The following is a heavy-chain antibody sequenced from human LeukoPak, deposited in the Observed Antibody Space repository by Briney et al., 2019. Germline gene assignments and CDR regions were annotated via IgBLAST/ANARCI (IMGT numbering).Heavy chain of an antibody. Sequence: GGSLRLSCAVSGLAFSSHWMHWVRQAPGKGLVWVSHVKSDGSSTNYADAVRGRFTISRDNAKNTLYLQMNSLRAEDTAVYCCARGNDYWSGYIDFWGQGTLVTVSS. CDR1: GLAFSSHW. D-gene: IGHD3-3*01. CDR2: VKSDGSST. J-gene: IGHJ4*02. V-gene: IGHV3-74*01. CDR3: ARGNDYWSGYIDF.